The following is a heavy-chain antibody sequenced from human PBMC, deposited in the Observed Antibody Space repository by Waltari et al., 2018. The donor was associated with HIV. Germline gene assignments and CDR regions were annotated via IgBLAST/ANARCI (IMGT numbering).Heavy chain of an antibody. Sequence: QVQLQESGPGLVKPSETLSLTCAVSGYSISSGYFWDWIRKPPGKGLEWSGNIFHTGPTYYDPSLKSRVTISLDTSKNQFSMKLTSVTAADTAVYLCARSDYFASGSYSPDYYYGLAVWGQGTTVTVSS. CDR1: GYSISSGYF. CDR2: IFHTGPT. CDR3: ARSDYFASGSYSPDYYYGLAV. D-gene: IGHD3-10*01. J-gene: IGHJ6*02. V-gene: IGHV4-38-2*01.